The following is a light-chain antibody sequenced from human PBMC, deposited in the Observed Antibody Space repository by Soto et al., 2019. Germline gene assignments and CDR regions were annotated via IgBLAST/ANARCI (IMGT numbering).Light chain of an antibody. CDR3: QHYNSYSEA. CDR2: KAS. J-gene: IGKJ1*01. Sequence: DIQMTHSPSELTACVGARDTITCRASQSISSYLNWYQQKPGKAPKLLIYKASTLKSGVPSRFSGSGSGTEFTLTISSLQPDDFATYYCQHYNSYSEAFGQGTKVDIK. CDR1: QSISSY. V-gene: IGKV1-5*03.